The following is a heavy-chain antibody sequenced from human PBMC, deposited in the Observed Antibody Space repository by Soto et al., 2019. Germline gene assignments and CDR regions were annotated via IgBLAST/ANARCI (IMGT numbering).Heavy chain of an antibody. CDR3: AKNRGGTYSASEY. V-gene: IGHV3-23*01. CDR1: GFTLSTYA. D-gene: IGHD1-26*01. Sequence: PGGSLRLSCVASGFTLSTYALSWVRQAPGKGLEWVSLIDGSGTGTYYADSVKGRFTISRDNSKNTLYLQVNSLRVEDTALYYCAKNRGGTYSASEYWGQGTLVTVLL. CDR2: IDGSGTGT. J-gene: IGHJ4*02.